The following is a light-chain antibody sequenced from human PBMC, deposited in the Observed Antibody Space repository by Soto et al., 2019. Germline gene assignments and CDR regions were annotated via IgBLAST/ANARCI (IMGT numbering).Light chain of an antibody. V-gene: IGLV2-23*01. J-gene: IGLJ1*01. CDR3: CSYAGSSTYV. CDR1: SSDVGNYNL. Sequence: LTQPASVSGSPGQSITISCTGTSSDVGNYNLVSWYQQHPGKAPKLMIYVGSKRPSGVSNRFSGSKSGNTASLTISILQAEDEADYYCCSYAGSSTYVFGTGTKVTVL. CDR2: VGS.